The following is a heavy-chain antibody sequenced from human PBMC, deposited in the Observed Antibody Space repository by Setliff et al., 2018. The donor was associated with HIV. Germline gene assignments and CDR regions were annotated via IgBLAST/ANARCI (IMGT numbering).Heavy chain of an antibody. CDR2: IHHSGST. J-gene: IGHJ5*02. Sequence: SETLSLTCAVYGGSFTTYYWSWIRQTPGKGLEWIGEIHHSGSTNYDPSLKGRVTILVDTSKNQFSLKLSSVTAADTAVYYCASRVYYYDESRILREEGFVPWGQGTLVTVSS. V-gene: IGHV4-34*01. CDR3: ASRVYYYDESRILREEGFVP. CDR1: GGSFTTYY. D-gene: IGHD3-22*01.